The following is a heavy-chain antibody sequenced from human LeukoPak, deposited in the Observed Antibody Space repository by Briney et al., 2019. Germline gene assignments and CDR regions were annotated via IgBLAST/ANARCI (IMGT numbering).Heavy chain of an antibody. V-gene: IGHV1-2*02. D-gene: IGHD3-16*01. CDR1: GYTFTGYY. J-gene: IGHJ4*02. CDR2: INPNGGGT. CDR3: AREGYADLDY. Sequence: ASVKVSFKASGYTFTGYYMHWVRQAPGQGLEWMGWINPNGGGTHYAQKFQGRVTMTRDTSITTAYMELSRLRSDDTAVYYCAREGYADLDYWGQGTLVTVSS.